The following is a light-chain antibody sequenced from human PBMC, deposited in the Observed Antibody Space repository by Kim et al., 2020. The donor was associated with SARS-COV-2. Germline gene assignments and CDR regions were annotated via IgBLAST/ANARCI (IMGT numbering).Light chain of an antibody. CDR1: SNNGGNHG. J-gene: IGLJ3*02. CDR3: SSWDSGLTAWV. CDR2: RNN. Sequence: QTATLTCTGTSNNGGNHGAAWLQHHQGHPPKRLSSRNNNRPSGISERLSASRSGNTAALTISGLQPEDEADYYCSSWDSGLTAWVFGGGTQLTVL. V-gene: IGLV10-54*01.